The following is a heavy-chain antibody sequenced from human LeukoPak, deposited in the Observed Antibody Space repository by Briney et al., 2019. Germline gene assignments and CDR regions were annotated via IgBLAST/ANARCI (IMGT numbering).Heavy chain of an antibody. CDR1: GYSFTSYW. CDR2: IYPGDSDT. J-gene: IGHJ6*03. CDR3: ARSRDVLRFFSYMDV. Sequence: GESLKISCKCSGYSFTSYWIGWVRQMPGKGLEWMGIIYPGDSDTRYSPSFQGQVTISADKSISTAYLQWSSLKASDTAMYYCARSRDVLRFFSYMDVWGKGTTVTVSS. V-gene: IGHV5-51*01. D-gene: IGHD3-3*01.